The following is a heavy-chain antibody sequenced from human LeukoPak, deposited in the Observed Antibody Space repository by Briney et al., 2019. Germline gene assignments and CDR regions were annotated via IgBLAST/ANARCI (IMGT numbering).Heavy chain of an antibody. CDR3: ARDSMVRGVIWRNFGY. J-gene: IGHJ4*02. CDR2: ISAYNGNT. D-gene: IGHD3-10*01. CDR1: GYTFTSYG. V-gene: IGHV1-18*01. Sequence: ASVKVSCKASGYTFTSYGISWVRQAPGQGLEWMGWISAYNGNTNYAQKLQGRVTMTTDTSTSTAYMELRSLRSDDTAVYYCARDSMVRGVIWRNFGYWGQGTLVTVSS.